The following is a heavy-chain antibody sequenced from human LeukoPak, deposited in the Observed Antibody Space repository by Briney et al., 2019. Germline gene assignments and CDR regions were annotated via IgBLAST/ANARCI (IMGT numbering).Heavy chain of an antibody. CDR3: ARLRGYCTNGVCYTSYYYYYMDV. V-gene: IGHV3-7*01. D-gene: IGHD2-8*01. Sequence: GGSLRLSCAASGFTFSSYWMSWVRQAPGKGLEWVANIKQDGSQKYYVVSVKGLFTISRDNAKNSLYLQMNSLRAEDTAVYYCARLRGYCTNGVCYTSYYYYYMDVWGKGTTVTVSS. CDR2: IKQDGSQK. CDR1: GFTFSSYW. J-gene: IGHJ6*03.